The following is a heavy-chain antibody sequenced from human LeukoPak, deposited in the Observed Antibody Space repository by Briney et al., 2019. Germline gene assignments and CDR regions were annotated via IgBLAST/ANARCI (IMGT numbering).Heavy chain of an antibody. CDR3: ARYGSGSLGAFDI. Sequence: SETLSPTCTVSGGSISSYYWSWIRQPPEKGLEWIGYVYNSGKSNYNPSLKSRVTISLDTSKRQFSLRLSSLTAADTAVYYCARYGSGSLGAFDIWGQGTMVTVSS. CDR1: GGSISSYY. J-gene: IGHJ3*02. CDR2: VYNSGKS. V-gene: IGHV4-59*08. D-gene: IGHD3-10*01.